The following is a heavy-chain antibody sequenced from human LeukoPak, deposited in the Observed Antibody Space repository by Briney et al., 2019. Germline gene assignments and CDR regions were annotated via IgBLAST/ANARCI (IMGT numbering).Heavy chain of an antibody. V-gene: IGHV1-8*01. CDR3: ARDLARRVGWAKSAFDI. Sequence: GASVKVSCKASGYTFTSYDINWVRQATGQGLEWMGWMNPNSGNTGYAQKFQGRATMTRDTSISTAYIELSRLRSDDTAVYYCARDLARRVGWAKSAFDIWGQGTMVTVSS. J-gene: IGHJ3*02. CDR2: MNPNSGNT. D-gene: IGHD6-19*01. CDR1: GYTFTSYD.